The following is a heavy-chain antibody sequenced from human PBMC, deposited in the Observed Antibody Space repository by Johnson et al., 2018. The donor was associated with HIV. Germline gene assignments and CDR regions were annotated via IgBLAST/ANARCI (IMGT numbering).Heavy chain of an antibody. V-gene: IGHV3-7*02. CDR3: ARLTGQQLVPRGGAFDI. D-gene: IGHD6-13*01. CDR2: IKQDGREK. J-gene: IGHJ3*02. CDR1: GFTLSSYW. Sequence: VQLVESGGGLVQPGGSLRLSCAASGFTLSSYWMSWVRQAPGKGLEWVANIKQDGREKYYVDPVKGRFTIPRDNAKNSLYLQMNSLRTADTAVYYCARLTGQQLVPRGGAFDIWGQGTMVTVSS.